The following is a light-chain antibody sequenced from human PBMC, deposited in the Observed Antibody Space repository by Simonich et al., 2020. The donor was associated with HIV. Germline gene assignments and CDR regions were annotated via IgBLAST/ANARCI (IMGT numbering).Light chain of an antibody. CDR3: QSYNTSHHWV. J-gene: IGLJ3*02. Sequence: NFMLTQPHSVSESPGKTVTISCSRSSGSIASNYVQWYQQRPGSAPTTVIYEDNQSPSGVPDRFSGSIDSSSNSAPLTISGLKTEDEADYYCQSYNTSHHWVFGGGTKLTVV. CDR2: EDN. V-gene: IGLV6-57*03. CDR1: SGSIASNY.